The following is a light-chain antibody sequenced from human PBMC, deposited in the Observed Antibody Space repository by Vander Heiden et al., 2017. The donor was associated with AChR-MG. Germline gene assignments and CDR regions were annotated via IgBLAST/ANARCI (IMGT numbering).Light chain of an antibody. V-gene: IGKV2-28*01. Sequence: EIVMTQSPLSLPVTPGEPASISCRSSQSLLHNNEYNYLDCYLQKPGHSPQLLIYLGSTRASAVPVRFSGSGTDTNLTLKISDVEDEDFGVYTRTQDLEALTFGRGTKVDVK. J-gene: IGKJ3*01. CDR2: LGS. CDR3: TQDLEALT. CDR1: QSLLHNNEYNY.